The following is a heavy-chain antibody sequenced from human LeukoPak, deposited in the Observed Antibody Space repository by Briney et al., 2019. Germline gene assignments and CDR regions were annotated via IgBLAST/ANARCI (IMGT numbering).Heavy chain of an antibody. Sequence: PGGSLRLSCAASGFTFSSYSMNWVRQAPGKGLEWVSSISSSSSSYIYYADSVKGRFTISRDNAKNSLYLQMNSLRAEDTAVYYCARELAYCGGDCYSGFDYWGQGTLVTVSS. V-gene: IGHV3-21*01. J-gene: IGHJ4*02. CDR3: ARELAYCGGDCYSGFDY. CDR2: ISSSSSSYI. D-gene: IGHD2-21*02. CDR1: GFTFSSYS.